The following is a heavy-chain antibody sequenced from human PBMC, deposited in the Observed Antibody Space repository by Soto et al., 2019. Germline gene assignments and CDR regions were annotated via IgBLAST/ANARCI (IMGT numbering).Heavy chain of an antibody. V-gene: IGHV1-69*01. CDR3: ARPKNDYGDYPDAFDI. CDR1: GGTFSSYA. CDR2: IIPIFGTA. D-gene: IGHD4-17*01. Sequence: QVQLVQSGAQVKKPGSSVKVSCKASGGTFSSYAISWVRQAPGQGLEWMGGIIPIFGTANYAQKFQGRVTITADESTSTAYMELSSLRSEDTAVYYCARPKNDYGDYPDAFDIWGQGTMVTVSS. J-gene: IGHJ3*02.